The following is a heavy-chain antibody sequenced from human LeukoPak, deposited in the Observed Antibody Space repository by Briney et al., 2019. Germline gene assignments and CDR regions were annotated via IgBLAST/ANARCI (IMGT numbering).Heavy chain of an antibody. Sequence: SETLSLTCSVSGGSISSSTYYWGWIRQPPGKGLEWIGEINHSGSTNYNPSLKSRVTISVDTSKYQFSLILSSVTAADTAVYYCATIYGDSGNWFDPWGQGTLVTVSS. CDR2: INHSGST. J-gene: IGHJ5*02. V-gene: IGHV4-39*07. CDR3: ATIYGDSGNWFDP. CDR1: GGSISSSTYY. D-gene: IGHD4-17*01.